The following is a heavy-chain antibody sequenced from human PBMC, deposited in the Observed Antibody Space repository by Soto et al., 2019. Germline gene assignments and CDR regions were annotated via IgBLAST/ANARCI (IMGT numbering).Heavy chain of an antibody. Sequence: GGSLRLSCAASGFTFSSYAMHWVRQAPGKGLEWVAVISYDGSNKYYADSVKGRFTISRDNSKNTLYLQMNSLRAEDTAVYYCARDSGYYYAYFDYWGQGTLVTVSS. CDR1: GFTFSSYA. J-gene: IGHJ4*02. V-gene: IGHV3-30-3*01. CDR2: ISYDGSNK. D-gene: IGHD3-22*01. CDR3: ARDSGYYYAYFDY.